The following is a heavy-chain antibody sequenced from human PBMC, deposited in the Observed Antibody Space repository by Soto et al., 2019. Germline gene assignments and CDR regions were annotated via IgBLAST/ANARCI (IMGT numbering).Heavy chain of an antibody. CDR3: ARLGYSGYEGAFDI. CDR2: IYYSGST. Sequence: SETLSLTCTVSGGSISSSSYYWGWIRQPPGKGLEWIGSIYYSGSTYYNPSLKSRVTISVDTSKNQFSLKLSSVTAADTAVYYCARLGYSGYEGAFDIWGQGTMVTVSS. D-gene: IGHD5-12*01. J-gene: IGHJ3*02. CDR1: GGSISSSSYY. V-gene: IGHV4-39*01.